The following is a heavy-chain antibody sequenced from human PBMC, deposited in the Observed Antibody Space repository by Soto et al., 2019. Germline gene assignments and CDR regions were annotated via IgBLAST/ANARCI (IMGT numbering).Heavy chain of an antibody. V-gene: IGHV3-74*01. CDR1: GFTFSSYW. CDR3: ARDLYGRDGYNYYYGMDV. CDR2: INSDGSST. Sequence: GSLRLSCAASGFTFSSYWMHWVRQAPGKGLVWVSRINSDGSSTSYADSVKGRFTISRDNAKNTLYLQMNSLRAEDTAVYYCARDLYGRDGYNYYYGMDVWGQGTTVTVSS. J-gene: IGHJ6*02. D-gene: IGHD4-17*01.